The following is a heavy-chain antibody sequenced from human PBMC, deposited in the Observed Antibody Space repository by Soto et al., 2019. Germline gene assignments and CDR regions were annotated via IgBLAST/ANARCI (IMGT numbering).Heavy chain of an antibody. Sequence: QVQLVQSGAEMKKPGSSVKVSCRSGGDTFSSYTVSWVRQAPGQGLEWMGRVIPILGFTNYARKFQGRVSITAEKSTSPAYMELRSLRSEDSGVYYCARRRYCGADCYSQYYYGMDVWGQGTTVTVSS. J-gene: IGHJ6*02. CDR2: VIPILGFT. V-gene: IGHV1-69*02. CDR1: GDTFSSYT. CDR3: ARRRYCGADCYSQYYYGMDV. D-gene: IGHD2-21*02.